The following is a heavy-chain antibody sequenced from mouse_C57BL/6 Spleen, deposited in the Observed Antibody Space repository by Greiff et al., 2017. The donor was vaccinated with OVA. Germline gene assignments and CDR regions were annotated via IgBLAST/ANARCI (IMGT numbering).Heavy chain of an antibody. D-gene: IGHD2-2*01. Sequence: EVKLMESGGGLVQSGRSLRLSCATSGFTFSDFYMEWVRQAPGKGLEWIAASRNKANDYTTEYSASVKGRFIVSRDTSQSILYLQMNALRAEDTAIYYCARAPYGFYAMDYWGQGTSVTVSS. CDR1: GFTFSDFY. J-gene: IGHJ4*01. CDR3: ARAPYGFYAMDY. CDR2: SRNKANDYTT. V-gene: IGHV7-1*01.